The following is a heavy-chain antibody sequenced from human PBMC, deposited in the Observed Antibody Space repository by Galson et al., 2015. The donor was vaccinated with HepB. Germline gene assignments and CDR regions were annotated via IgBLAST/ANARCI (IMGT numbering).Heavy chain of an antibody. Sequence: SVKVSCKASGYTFTDYYMRWVRQAPGQGLEWMGWINPNSGGTNYAEKFQGRVTMTRDTSISTAYMELSRLRSDDTAVYYCARASGPHLSGSYTGRFDPWGQGTLVTVSS. J-gene: IGHJ5*02. CDR1: GYTFTDYY. CDR2: INPNSGGT. D-gene: IGHD1-26*01. CDR3: ARASGPHLSGSYTGRFDP. V-gene: IGHV1-2*02.